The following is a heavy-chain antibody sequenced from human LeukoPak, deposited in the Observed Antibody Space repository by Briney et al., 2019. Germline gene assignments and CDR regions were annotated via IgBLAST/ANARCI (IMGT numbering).Heavy chain of an antibody. CDR1: GDSLTSHF. J-gene: IGHJ3*02. V-gene: IGHV4-59*08. D-gene: IGHD5-24*01. CDR2: VFHSGTT. CDR3: ARRMATVTDAFDI. Sequence: SETLSLTCTVSGDSLTSHFWSWIRQTPGKGLEWIGYVFHSGTTNYSPSLKSRVTISLDTSKKQFYLRLASVTAADTALDDCARRMATVTDAFDIWGRGTMVSVSS.